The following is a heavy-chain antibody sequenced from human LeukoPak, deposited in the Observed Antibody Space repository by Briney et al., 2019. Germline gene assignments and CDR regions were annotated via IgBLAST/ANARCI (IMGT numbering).Heavy chain of an antibody. CDR3: ARDAATINFDS. CDR1: GGSISSYY. CDR2: IYYSGST. J-gene: IGHJ4*02. D-gene: IGHD5-24*01. Sequence: SETLSLTCTVSGGSISSYYWSWIRQPPGKGLEWIGYIYYSGSTNYNPSLKSRVTISVDTSKNQFSLKLSSVTAADTAVYYCARDAATINFDSWGQGTLVTVSS. V-gene: IGHV4-59*01.